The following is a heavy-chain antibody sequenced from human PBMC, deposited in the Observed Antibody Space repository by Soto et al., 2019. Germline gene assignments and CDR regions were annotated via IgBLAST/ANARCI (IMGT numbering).Heavy chain of an antibody. CDR3: ARGLLAYFGMDV. V-gene: IGHV1-18*01. D-gene: IGHD1-26*01. J-gene: IGHJ6*02. Sequence: QLVQSGAEVKKPGASVKVSCKASGYSFTNYDISWVRQAPGQGLEWMAWISAHNDNKHYAEKFQGRVSTTTDTSTSTAYMEVRTLKTDDTAVYYCARGLLAYFGMDVWGQGTTVTVS. CDR2: ISAHNDNK. CDR1: GYSFTNYD.